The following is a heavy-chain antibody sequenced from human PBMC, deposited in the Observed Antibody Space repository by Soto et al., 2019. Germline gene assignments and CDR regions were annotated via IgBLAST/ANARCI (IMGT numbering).Heavy chain of an antibody. CDR1: GGSISSYY. Sequence: SETLFLTCTVSGGSISSYYWSWIRQPPGKGLEWIGYIYYSGSTNYNPSLKSRVTISVDTSKNQFSLKLNSVTAADTAVYYCARASPMVRGVIVPFAYWGQGTLVTVSS. CDR3: ARASPMVRGVIVPFAY. CDR2: IYYSGST. J-gene: IGHJ4*02. V-gene: IGHV4-59*01. D-gene: IGHD3-10*01.